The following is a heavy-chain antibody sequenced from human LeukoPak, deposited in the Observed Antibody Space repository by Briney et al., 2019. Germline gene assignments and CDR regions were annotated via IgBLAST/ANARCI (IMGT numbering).Heavy chain of an antibody. Sequence: ASVKVSCKASGYTFTGYYMHWVRQAPGQGLEWMGWISAYNGNTNYAQKLQGRVTMTTDTSTSTAYMELRSLRSDDTAVYYCARDLPYGSGSYYSGSDYWGQGTLVTVSS. J-gene: IGHJ4*02. CDR2: ISAYNGNT. CDR3: ARDLPYGSGSYYSGSDY. D-gene: IGHD3-10*01. CDR1: GYTFTGYY. V-gene: IGHV1-18*04.